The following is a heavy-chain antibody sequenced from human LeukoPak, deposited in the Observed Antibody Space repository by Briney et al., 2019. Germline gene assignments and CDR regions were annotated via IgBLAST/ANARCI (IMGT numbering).Heavy chain of an antibody. V-gene: IGHV3-30*04. CDR3: ARDTLEYSNSPDALDI. J-gene: IGHJ3*02. D-gene: IGHD4-23*01. CDR1: GFTFSSYA. Sequence: GGSLRLSCAASGFTFSSYAMHWVRQAPGKGLEWVAVISYDGSNKYYADSVKGRFTISRDNSKNTLYLQMNSLRAEDTAIYYCARDTLEYSNSPDALDIWGQGTMVTVSS. CDR2: ISYDGSNK.